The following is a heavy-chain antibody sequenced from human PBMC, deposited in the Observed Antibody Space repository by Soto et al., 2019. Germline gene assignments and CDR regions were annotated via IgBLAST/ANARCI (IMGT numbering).Heavy chain of an antibody. Sequence: QVQLQESGPGLVKPSQTLSLTCTVSGVSISSDDCYWAWIRQHPGMGLDWIAYIYYSGSTYYSPSLKSRVSMSVDESKNQFSLTLSSVTAADTAVYYCARVLYRGRRFDPWGQGTLVTVSS. J-gene: IGHJ5*02. V-gene: IGHV4-31*03. CDR1: GVSISSDDCY. CDR2: IYYSGST. CDR3: ARVLYRGRRFDP. D-gene: IGHD2-15*01.